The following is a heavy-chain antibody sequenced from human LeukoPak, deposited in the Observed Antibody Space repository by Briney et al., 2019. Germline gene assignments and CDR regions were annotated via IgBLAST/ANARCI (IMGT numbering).Heavy chain of an antibody. J-gene: IGHJ4*02. CDR3: ARDGYSSSSYYFDY. Sequence: QAGGSLRLSCAASGFTFSSYSMPWVRQAPGKGLEWVAVISYDGSNKYYADSVKGRFTISRDNSKNTLYLQMNSLRAEDTAMYYCARDGYSSSSYYFDYWGQGTLVTVSS. CDR1: GFTFSSYS. V-gene: IGHV3-30-3*01. CDR2: ISYDGSNK. D-gene: IGHD6-13*01.